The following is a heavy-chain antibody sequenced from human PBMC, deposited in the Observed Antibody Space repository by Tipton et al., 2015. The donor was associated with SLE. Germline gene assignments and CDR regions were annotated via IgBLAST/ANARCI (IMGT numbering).Heavy chain of an antibody. CDR1: GFTFSIYA. CDR2: ISYDGSNK. CDR3: ARAVSKWSTESSEFDL. V-gene: IGHV3-30*04. J-gene: IGHJ5*02. Sequence: SLRLSCAASGFTFSIYAMHWVRQAPGKGLEWVAVISYDGSNKYYADSVKGRFTISRDNAMNSLFLQMNRLRAEDTAFYFCARAVSKWSTESSEFDLWGRGTLVTVSS. D-gene: IGHD1-26*01.